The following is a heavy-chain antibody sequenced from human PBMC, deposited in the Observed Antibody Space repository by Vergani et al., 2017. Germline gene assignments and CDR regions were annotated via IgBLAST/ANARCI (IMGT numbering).Heavy chain of an antibody. J-gene: IGHJ4*02. Sequence: EVQLVESGGGLVQPGRSLRLSCAASGFTFDDYAMHWVRQAPGKGLEWVSYISSSSSTIYYADSVKGRFTISRDNAKNSLYLQMNSLRAEETAVYYCARDGRGKDDYWGQGTLVTVSS. V-gene: IGHV3-48*01. CDR2: ISSSSSTI. CDR3: ARDGRGKDDY. CDR1: GFTFDDYA. D-gene: IGHD3-10*01.